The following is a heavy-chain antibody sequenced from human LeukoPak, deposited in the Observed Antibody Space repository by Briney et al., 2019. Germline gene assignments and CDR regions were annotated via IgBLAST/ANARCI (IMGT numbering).Heavy chain of an antibody. V-gene: IGHV1-3*01. Sequence: ASVKVSCKASGYTFTSYAMHWVRQAPGQRLEWMGWINAGNGNTKYSQKFQGRVTITRDTSASTAYMELSSLRSEDTAVYYCARVGGAGDNWFAPGGQGPLVTVSS. CDR2: INAGNGNT. D-gene: IGHD3-16*01. CDR1: GYTFTSYA. CDR3: ARVGGAGDNWFAP. J-gene: IGHJ5*02.